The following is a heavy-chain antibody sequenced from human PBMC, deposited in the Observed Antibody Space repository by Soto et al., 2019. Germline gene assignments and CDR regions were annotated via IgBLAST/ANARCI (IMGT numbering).Heavy chain of an antibody. V-gene: IGHV2-5*02. CDR3: VQSRCGGDCLQSYSSHSYYGLDV. Sequence: QITLKESGPTLVKPTQTLTLTCTFSGFSLSTTGVGVGWIRQPPGKALEWLALIYWDDDKRYNPSLKSRLTITKDTSKNPVVLTMTHMDPVDTATYYCVQSRCGGDCLQSYSSHSYYGLDVWGQGTTVTVSS. J-gene: IGHJ6*02. CDR1: GFSLSTTGVG. D-gene: IGHD2-21*01. CDR2: IYWDDDK.